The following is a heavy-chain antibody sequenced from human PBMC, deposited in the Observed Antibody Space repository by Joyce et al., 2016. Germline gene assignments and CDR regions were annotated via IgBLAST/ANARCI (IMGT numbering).Heavy chain of an antibody. J-gene: IGHJ6*02. V-gene: IGHV3-9*01. D-gene: IGHD4-23*01. CDR3: AKDIRSYGGSYYYYALDV. CDR1: GFTFDDYA. CDR2: ISWNSGSI. Sequence: EVQLVESGGGLVQPGRSLRLSCAASGFTFDDYAMHWVRQAPGKGLEWVSGISWNSGSIGYADSVKVRFTISRDNAKNSLYLQMNSLRAEDTALYYCAKDIRSYGGSYYYYALDVWGQGTTVTVSS.